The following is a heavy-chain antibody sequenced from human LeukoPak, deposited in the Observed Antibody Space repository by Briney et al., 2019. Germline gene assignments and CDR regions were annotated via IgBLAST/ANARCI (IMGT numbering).Heavy chain of an antibody. Sequence: GGSLRLSCAASGFTFSSYAMHWVRQAPGKGLEWVAVISYDGSNKYYADSVKGRFTISRDNSKNTLYLQMNSLRAEDTAVYYCAKPQEADLWVPDYWGQGTLVTVSS. CDR1: GFTFSSYA. CDR3: AKPQEADLWVPDY. V-gene: IGHV3-30*18. D-gene: IGHD3-3*01. J-gene: IGHJ4*02. CDR2: ISYDGSNK.